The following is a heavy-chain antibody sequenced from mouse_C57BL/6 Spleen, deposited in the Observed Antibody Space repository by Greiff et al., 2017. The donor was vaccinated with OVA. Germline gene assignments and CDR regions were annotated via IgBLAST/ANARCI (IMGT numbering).Heavy chain of an antibody. J-gene: IGHJ4*01. V-gene: IGHV1-15*01. D-gene: IGHD4-1*01. Sequence: QVQLQQSGAELVRPGASVTLSCKASGYTFTDYEMHWVKQTPVHGLEWIGAIDPETGGTAYNQKFKGKAILTADKSSSTAYMELRSLTSEDSAVYYCTRTGYYPMDYWGQGTSVTVSS. CDR1: GYTFTDYE. CDR2: IDPETGGT. CDR3: TRTGYYPMDY.